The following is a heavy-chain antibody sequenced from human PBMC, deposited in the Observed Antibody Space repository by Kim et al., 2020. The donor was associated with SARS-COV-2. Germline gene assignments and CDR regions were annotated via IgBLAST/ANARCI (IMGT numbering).Heavy chain of an antibody. CDR3: ARVWYYYGSGPSDP. CDR1: GGSFSGYY. J-gene: IGHJ5*02. CDR2: INHSGST. D-gene: IGHD3-10*01. V-gene: IGHV4-34*01. Sequence: SETLSLTCAVYGGSFSGYYWSWIRQPPGKGLEWIGEINHSGSTNYNPSLKSRVTISVDTSKNQFSLKLSSVTAADTAVYYCARVWYYYGSGPSDPWGQGT.